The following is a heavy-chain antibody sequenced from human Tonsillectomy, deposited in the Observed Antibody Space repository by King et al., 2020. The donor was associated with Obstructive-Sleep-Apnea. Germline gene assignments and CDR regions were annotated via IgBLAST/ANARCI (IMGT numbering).Heavy chain of an antibody. CDR1: GDTFRSYA. J-gene: IGHJ3*02. CDR3: ARDAGLEAFDI. Sequence: VQLVQSGPEVEKPGSSVKVSCKASGDTFRSYAIAWVRQAPGQGLEWMGGILPLLGTANHPQKFQGRVTFIADDSANTVYMELNSLTSEDTAVYFCARDAGLEAFDIWGQGTLVTVSS. CDR2: ILPLLGTA. V-gene: IGHV1-69*11.